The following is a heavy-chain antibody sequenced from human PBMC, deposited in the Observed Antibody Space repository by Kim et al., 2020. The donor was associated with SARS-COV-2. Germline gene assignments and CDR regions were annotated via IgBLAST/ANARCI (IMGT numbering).Heavy chain of an antibody. Sequence: GGSLRLSCAASGFIFDDYAMHWVRQAPGKGLEWVSGIGWNSADIGHADSVKGRFTISRDNAKNSLYLQMNSLRAEDTALYYWAKDSYYDFWSGSGPGGMDVWGQGTTVTVSS. CDR3: AKDSYYDFWSGSGPGGMDV. V-gene: IGHV3-9*01. CDR1: GFIFDDYA. J-gene: IGHJ6*02. D-gene: IGHD3-3*01. CDR2: IGWNSADI.